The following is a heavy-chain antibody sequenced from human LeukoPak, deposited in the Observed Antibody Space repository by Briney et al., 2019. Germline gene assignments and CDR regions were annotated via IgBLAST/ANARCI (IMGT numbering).Heavy chain of an antibody. D-gene: IGHD4-17*01. V-gene: IGHV4-30-2*01. CDR2: IYHSGST. Sequence: PSQTLSLTCAVSGASISIGGYSWSWIHQPPGKALEWIGYIYHSGSTDYNPSLKSRVTMSVDRSKNQFSLKLSSVTAADTAVYYCARESPTTALDYWGQGTLVTVSS. J-gene: IGHJ4*02. CDR3: ARESPTTALDY. CDR1: GASISIGGYS.